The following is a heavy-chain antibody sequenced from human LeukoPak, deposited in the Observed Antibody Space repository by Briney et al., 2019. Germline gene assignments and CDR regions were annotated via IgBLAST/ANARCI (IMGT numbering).Heavy chain of an antibody. CDR1: GGSFSGYY. D-gene: IGHD3-16*01. CDR3: ATMTSASWGYFQH. CDR2: IYTSGST. V-gene: IGHV4-59*10. J-gene: IGHJ1*01. Sequence: PSETLSLTCAVYGGSFSGYYWSWIRQPAGKGLEWIGRIYTSGSTNYNPSLKSRVTISVDTSKNQFSLRLSSVTAADTAVYYCATMTSASWGYFQHWGRGTLVTVSS.